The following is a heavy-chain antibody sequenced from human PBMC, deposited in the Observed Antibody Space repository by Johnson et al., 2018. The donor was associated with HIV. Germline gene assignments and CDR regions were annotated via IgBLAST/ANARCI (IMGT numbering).Heavy chain of an antibody. CDR1: GFSFSSSD. CDR3: AKRGDLYDSTASFDAFEV. Sequence: EVQLVESGGGLVQPGGSLRLSCAASGFSFSSSDIYWVRQFTGKGLEWVSAIYSGGSTYYADSVKGRFTISRDNSRDTLFLEMNSLRVEDTAVYYCAKRGDLYDSTASFDAFEVWGQGTMVTVSS. J-gene: IGHJ3*01. CDR2: IYSGGST. D-gene: IGHD5/OR15-5a*01. V-gene: IGHV3-66*02.